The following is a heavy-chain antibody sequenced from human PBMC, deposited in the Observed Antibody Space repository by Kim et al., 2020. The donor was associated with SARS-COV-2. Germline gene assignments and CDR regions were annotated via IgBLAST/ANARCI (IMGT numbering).Heavy chain of an antibody. CDR3: AGSYSSSSRFYY. J-gene: IGHJ4*02. Sequence: SYADSMKGRFTISRDNAKSSLSLQMNSLRDEDTAVYYWAGSYSSSSRFYYWGLGTLVTVSS. D-gene: IGHD6-6*01. V-gene: IGHV3-48*02.